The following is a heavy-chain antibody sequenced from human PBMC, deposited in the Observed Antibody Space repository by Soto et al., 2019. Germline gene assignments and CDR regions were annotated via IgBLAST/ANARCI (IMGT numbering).Heavy chain of an antibody. CDR3: ARSRYCSGGSCYSHKLSLDY. CDR2: INPSGGST. V-gene: IGHV1-46*01. Sequence: ASVKVSCKASGYTFTSYYMHWVRQAPGQGLEWMGIINPSGGSTSYAQKFQGRVTMTRDTSTSTVYTELSSLRSEDTAVYYCARSRYCSGGSCYSHKLSLDYWGQGTLVTVSS. J-gene: IGHJ4*02. CDR1: GYTFTSYY. D-gene: IGHD2-15*01.